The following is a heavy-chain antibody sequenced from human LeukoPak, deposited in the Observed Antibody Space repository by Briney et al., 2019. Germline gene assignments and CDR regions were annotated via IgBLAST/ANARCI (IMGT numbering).Heavy chain of an antibody. CDR3: ARHTDGNDSDAFDI. Sequence: GESLKISCRGFGYSFTNYWIGWVRQMPGKGLEWMGIIYPDYSETTYSPSFQGQVTMSVDKSINTAYLQWNSLRASDTAMYYCARHTDGNDSDAFDIWGQGTMVAVSS. V-gene: IGHV5-51*01. D-gene: IGHD2-8*02. CDR2: IYPDYSET. J-gene: IGHJ3*02. CDR1: GYSFTNYW.